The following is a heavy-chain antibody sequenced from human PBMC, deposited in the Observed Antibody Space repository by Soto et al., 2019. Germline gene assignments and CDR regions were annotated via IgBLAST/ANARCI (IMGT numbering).Heavy chain of an antibody. CDR3: AKDSRGSTWCGAFDF. V-gene: IGHV3-9*01. D-gene: IGHD6-13*01. CDR2: ISWNSGSI. Sequence: PGGSLRLSCAASGFTFDDHAMHWVRQAPGKGPEWVSGISWNSGSIAYADSVKGRFTISRDNAKNSLYLQMNTLRPEDTALYYCAKDSRGSTWCGAFDFWGQGILVTVSS. CDR1: GFTFDDHA. J-gene: IGHJ4*02.